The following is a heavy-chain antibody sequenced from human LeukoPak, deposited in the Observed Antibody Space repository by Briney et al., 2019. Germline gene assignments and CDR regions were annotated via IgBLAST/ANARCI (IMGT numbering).Heavy chain of an antibody. J-gene: IGHJ6*03. CDR2: INSDGSST. CDR3: ARIQLWGYYYMDV. Sequence: TGGSLRLSCAASGFTFSSYWMHWVRQAPGKGLVWVSRINSDGSSTSYADSVKGRLTISRDNAKNTLYLQMNSLRAEDTAVYYCARIQLWGYYYMDVWGKGTTVTVSS. D-gene: IGHD5-18*01. V-gene: IGHV3-74*01. CDR1: GFTFSSYW.